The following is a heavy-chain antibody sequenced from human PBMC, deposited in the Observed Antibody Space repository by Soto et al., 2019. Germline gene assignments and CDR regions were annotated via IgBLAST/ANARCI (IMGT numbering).Heavy chain of an antibody. V-gene: IGHV3-23*01. D-gene: IGHD2-21*02. CDR2: VSGSGDST. CDR3: AKGRASDCPGCTQDY. J-gene: IGHJ4*02. Sequence: GGSLRLSCAASAFTFSSYAMSWVRQAPGKGLEWVSAVSGSGDSTYYADSVKGRFTISRDNSKNTLYLQMNSLRAEDTAVYYCAKGRASDCPGCTQDYWGQGPLVTVS. CDR1: AFTFSSYA.